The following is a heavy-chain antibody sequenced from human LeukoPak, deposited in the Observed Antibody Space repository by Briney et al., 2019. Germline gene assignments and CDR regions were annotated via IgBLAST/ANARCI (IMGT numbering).Heavy chain of an antibody. J-gene: IGHJ4*02. CDR1: GGSFSGYY. D-gene: IGHD1-26*01. Sequence: SETLSLTCAVYGGSFSGYYWSWIRQPPGKGLEWIGEINHSGSTNYNPSLKSRVTISVDTSKNQFSLKLSSVTAADTAVYYCARRPLYSGPFDYWGQGTLVTVSS. V-gene: IGHV4-34*01. CDR3: ARRPLYSGPFDY. CDR2: INHSGST.